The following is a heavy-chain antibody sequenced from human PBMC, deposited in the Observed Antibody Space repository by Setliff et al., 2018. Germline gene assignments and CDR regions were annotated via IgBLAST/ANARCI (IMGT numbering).Heavy chain of an antibody. J-gene: IGHJ4*02. D-gene: IGHD5-18*01. CDR1: GYSFNSYG. CDR3: ATSVSWIQLVLYPQGHPEPFDY. CDR2: ISSYNGNT. Sequence: WASVKVSCKTSGYSFNSYGITWVRQAPGQGLEWMGWISSYNGNTHYAQKLQGRVTMTTDTSTSTAYMELRSLRSDDTATYYCATSVSWIQLVLYPQGHPEPFDYWGQGTLVTVSS. V-gene: IGHV1-18*01.